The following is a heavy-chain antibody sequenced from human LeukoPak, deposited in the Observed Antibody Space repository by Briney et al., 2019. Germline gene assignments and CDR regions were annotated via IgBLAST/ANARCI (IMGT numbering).Heavy chain of an antibody. CDR2: ISYDGSNK. Sequence: GGSLRLSCAASGFTFSSYGMHWVRQAPGKGLEWVAVISYDGSNKYYADSVKGRFTISRDNSKNTLYLQMNSLRAEDTAVYYCAKDWGGAVAGSGDYWGQGTLVTVSS. J-gene: IGHJ4*02. V-gene: IGHV3-30*18. CDR1: GFTFSSYG. CDR3: AKDWGGAVAGSGDY. D-gene: IGHD6-19*01.